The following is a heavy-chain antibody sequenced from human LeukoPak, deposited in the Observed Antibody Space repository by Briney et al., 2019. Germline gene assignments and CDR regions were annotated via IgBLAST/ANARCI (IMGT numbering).Heavy chain of an antibody. CDR3: ARDDEYEPFDY. Sequence: GGSLRLSCAASGFTFSSYAMSWVRQAPGKGLEWVSSISSSSSYIYYADSVKGRFTISRDNAKNSLYLQMNSLRAEDTAVYYCARDDEYEPFDYWGQGTLVTVSS. V-gene: IGHV3-21*01. CDR1: GFTFSSYA. J-gene: IGHJ4*02. D-gene: IGHD6-6*01. CDR2: ISSSSSYI.